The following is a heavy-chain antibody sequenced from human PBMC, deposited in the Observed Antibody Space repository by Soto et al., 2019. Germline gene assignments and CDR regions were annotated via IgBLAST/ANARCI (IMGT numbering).Heavy chain of an antibody. CDR1: GYTFTSYG. J-gene: IGHJ6*02. V-gene: IGHV1-18*01. CDR3: ARGYSSGWYEGVYYYYGMDV. D-gene: IGHD6-19*01. CDR2: ISAYNGNT. Sequence: QVQLVQSGAEVKKPGASVKVSCKASGYTFTSYGISWVRQAPGQGLEWMGWISAYNGNTNYAQKLQGRVTMTTDTSTSTAYMELRSLRSDDTAVYYCARGYSSGWYEGVYYYYGMDVWGQGTTVTVSS.